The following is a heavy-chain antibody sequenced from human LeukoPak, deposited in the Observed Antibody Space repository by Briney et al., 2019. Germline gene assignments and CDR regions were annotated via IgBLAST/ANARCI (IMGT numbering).Heavy chain of an antibody. CDR2: TYYRSKWYN. J-gene: IGHJ5*02. V-gene: IGHV6-1*01. CDR1: GDSVSSNSAA. Sequence: SQTLSLTCAISGDSVSSNSAAWNWIRQSPSRGLEWLGRTYYRSKWYNDYAVSVKSRITINPDTSKNQFSLQLNSVTPEDTAVYYCARGLPPNWVQDSRFDPWGQGTLVTVSS. CDR3: ARGLPPNWVQDSRFDP. D-gene: IGHD7-27*01.